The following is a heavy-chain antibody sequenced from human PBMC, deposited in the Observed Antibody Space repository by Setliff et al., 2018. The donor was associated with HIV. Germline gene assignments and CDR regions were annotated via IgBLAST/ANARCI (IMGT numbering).Heavy chain of an antibody. CDR1: GFTFSSYC. J-gene: IGHJ6*03. D-gene: IGHD1-26*01. CDR3: AKGAGGGTYVSDYYYMDV. CDR2: ISYGSTYI. V-gene: IGHV3-21*04. Sequence: PGGSLRLSCVASGFTFSSYCMEWFRQAPGKGLEWVSSISYGSTYIYQSDSVTGRFTVSRDNAKNSLYLQMNSLRAEDMALYYCAKGAGGGTYVSDYYYMDVWGKGTTVTVSS.